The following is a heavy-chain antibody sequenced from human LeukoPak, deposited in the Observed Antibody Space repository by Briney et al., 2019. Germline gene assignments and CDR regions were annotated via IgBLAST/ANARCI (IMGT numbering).Heavy chain of an antibody. CDR3: ARHGGRYQPFDY. D-gene: IGHD2-2*01. J-gene: IGHJ4*02. Sequence: PSETLSLTCTVSGGSISNGDFYWSWIRQHPGKGLEWIGHIYYSGSTFYNPSLRSRLTISVDTSKNQFSLHLSSVTAADTAVYYCARHGGRYQPFDYWGQGTLATVSS. CDR2: IYYSGST. V-gene: IGHV4-31*03. CDR1: GGSISNGDFY.